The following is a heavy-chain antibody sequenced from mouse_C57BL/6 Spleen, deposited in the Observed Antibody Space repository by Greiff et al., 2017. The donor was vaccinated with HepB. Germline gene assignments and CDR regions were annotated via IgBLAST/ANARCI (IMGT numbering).Heavy chain of an antibody. CDR3: AREGDYSNYVAY. Sequence: EVKVVESGPELVKPWASVTISCKASGYTFTDYYMNWVKQRHGKSLEWIGDINPNNGGTSYNQKFKCKATLTVDKSSSTAYIELRSLTSEDSAVYYCAREGDYSNYVAYWGQGTLVTVSA. D-gene: IGHD2-5*01. CDR1: GYTFTDYY. CDR2: INPNNGGT. V-gene: IGHV1-26*01. J-gene: IGHJ3*01.